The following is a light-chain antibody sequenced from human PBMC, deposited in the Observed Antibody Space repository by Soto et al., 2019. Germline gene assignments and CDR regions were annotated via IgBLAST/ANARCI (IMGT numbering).Light chain of an antibody. Sequence: EVVLTQSPATLSVSPGDRATLSCRASQYIGSAVAWYHQRSGQAPRLLIFDASIRVPTTPARFSGSVSGTEFTLTISSLEYEDFEVYFCQQYGDRHRTLRQGTKADLK. CDR1: QYIGSA. J-gene: IGKJ1*01. CDR3: QQYGDRHRT. CDR2: DAS. V-gene: IGKV3-15*01.